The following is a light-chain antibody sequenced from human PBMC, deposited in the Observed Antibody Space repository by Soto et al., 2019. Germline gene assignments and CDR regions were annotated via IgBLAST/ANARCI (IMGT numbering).Light chain of an antibody. V-gene: IGLV2-14*01. J-gene: IGLJ1*01. CDR2: EVT. CDR1: SSDVGDYPY. Sequence: QSALTQPASMSGSPGQSITISCTGTSSDVGDYPYVSWYQQHPGKVPKLIIYEVTNRPSGVSGRFSGSKSENTASLTISGLQAEDEADYYCSSYSRTNTLVFGSGTKVTVL. CDR3: SSYSRTNTLV.